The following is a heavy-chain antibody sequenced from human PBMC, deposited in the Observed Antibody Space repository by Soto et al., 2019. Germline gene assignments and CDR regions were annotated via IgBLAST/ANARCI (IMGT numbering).Heavy chain of an antibody. D-gene: IGHD3-9*01. CDR1: GFTFSSYG. CDR2: IWYDGSNK. V-gene: IGHV3-33*01. CDR3: EIGMMTGYYPQYYYCGMDV. J-gene: IGHJ6*02. Sequence: QVQLVESGGGVVQPGRSLRLSCAASGFTFSSYGMHWVRQAPGKGLEWVAVIWYDGSNKYYADSVKGRFTISRDNSKNTLYLQMNSLRAEDTAVYYCEIGMMTGYYPQYYYCGMDVWGRGTTVTVFS.